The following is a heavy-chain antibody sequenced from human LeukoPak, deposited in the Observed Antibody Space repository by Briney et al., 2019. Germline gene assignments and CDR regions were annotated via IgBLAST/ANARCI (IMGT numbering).Heavy chain of an antibody. Sequence: ASVKVSCKASGYTFTSYAMNWVRQAPGQGLEWMGWINTNTGNPTYAQGFTARFVFSLETSVSPAYLQISGLKAEDTAVYYCARDGYSSSLPYWGQGTLVTVSS. V-gene: IGHV7-4-1*02. CDR2: INTNTGNP. J-gene: IGHJ4*02. CDR3: ARDGYSSSLPY. CDR1: GYTFTSYA. D-gene: IGHD6-13*01.